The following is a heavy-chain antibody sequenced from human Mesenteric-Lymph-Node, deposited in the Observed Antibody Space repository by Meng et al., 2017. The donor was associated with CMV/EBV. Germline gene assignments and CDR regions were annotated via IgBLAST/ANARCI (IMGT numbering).Heavy chain of an antibody. CDR1: GFTLSSYS. J-gene: IGHJ6*02. D-gene: IGHD2-2*01. Sequence: GGSLRLSCAASGFTLSSYSMNWVRQAPGRGLEWVSSISSSSSYIYYADSVKGRFTISRDNAKNSLYLQMNSLRAEDTALYYCAHNGYCSSTSCYGAYYYYYGMDVWGQGTTVTVSS. CDR3: AHNGYCSSTSCYGAYYYYYGMDV. CDR2: ISSSSSYI. V-gene: IGHV3-21*01.